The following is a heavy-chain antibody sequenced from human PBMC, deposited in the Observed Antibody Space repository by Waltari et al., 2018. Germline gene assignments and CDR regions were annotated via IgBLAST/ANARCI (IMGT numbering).Heavy chain of an antibody. D-gene: IGHD2-15*01. J-gene: IGHJ6*02. CDR2: IIPIFGTA. V-gene: IGHV1-69*13. CDR1: VGTFSSYA. Sequence: QVQLVQSGAAVMKPGFSVKVSCTASVGTFSSYAISWVRQAPGQGLEWMGGIIPIFGTANYAEKFQGRVTITADESTSTAYMELSSLRSEDTAVYYCARWWYPYYYGMDVWGQGTTVTVSS. CDR3: ARWWYPYYYGMDV.